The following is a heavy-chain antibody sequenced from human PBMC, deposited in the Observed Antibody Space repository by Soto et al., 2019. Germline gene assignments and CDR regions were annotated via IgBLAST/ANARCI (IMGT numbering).Heavy chain of an antibody. D-gene: IGHD6-19*01. Sequence: ASVKVSCKASGYIFTGYYMHWLRQAPEQGLEWMGWINPNSGDTNYTQKFQGWVTTTRDTSISTAYMELSRLRSDDTAVYYCATSRISIAVAGETEYYFDYWGQGTLVTVSS. CDR3: ATSRISIAVAGETEYYFDY. CDR1: GYIFTGYY. CDR2: INPNSGDT. V-gene: IGHV1-2*04. J-gene: IGHJ4*02.